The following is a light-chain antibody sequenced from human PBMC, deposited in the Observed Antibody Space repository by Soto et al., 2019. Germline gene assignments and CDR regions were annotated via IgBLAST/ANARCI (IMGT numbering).Light chain of an antibody. CDR3: QQSYRNYGT. J-gene: IGKJ1*01. CDR2: AAS. V-gene: IGKV1-39*01. Sequence: DIQMTQSPSTLSASVGDRVTITCQASQGISTYLNWYQQKPGKAPKLMIYAASSLLSGVPSRFSGSGSGTDFTLTISSLQPEDVATYYCQQSYRNYGTFGQGTKVDIK. CDR1: QGISTY.